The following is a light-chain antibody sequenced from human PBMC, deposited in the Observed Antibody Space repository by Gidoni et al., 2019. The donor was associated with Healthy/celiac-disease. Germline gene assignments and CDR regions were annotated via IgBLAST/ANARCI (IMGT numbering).Light chain of an antibody. J-gene: IGKJ5*01. Sequence: DIQMTQSPSSVSVSVGDSVTISCRASQRIGVWLAWYPQRPGNASHLLIYSASILHRGVPARFSGAGSGTHFTLTISSLQPEDVGTYFCLQADSFPLTFXXXTRLEI. CDR2: SAS. CDR3: LQADSFPLT. CDR1: QRIGVW. V-gene: IGKV1-12*01.